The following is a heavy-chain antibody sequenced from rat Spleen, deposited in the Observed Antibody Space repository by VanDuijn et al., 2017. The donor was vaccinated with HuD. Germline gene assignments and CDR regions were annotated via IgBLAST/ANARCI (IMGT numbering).Heavy chain of an antibody. CDR2: MWSDGGT. V-gene: IGHV2-32*01. CDR1: GFSLTSYH. D-gene: IGHD1-6*01. J-gene: IGHJ2*01. CDR3: ARADRETYAHFDY. Sequence: QVQLKESGPGLVQPSQTLSLTCTVSGFSLTSYHVHWVRQPPGKGLEWMGVMWSDGGTSYNSALKSRLSISRDISKSQVFLKMNSLQTEDTATYYCARADRETYAHFDYWGQGVMVTVSS.